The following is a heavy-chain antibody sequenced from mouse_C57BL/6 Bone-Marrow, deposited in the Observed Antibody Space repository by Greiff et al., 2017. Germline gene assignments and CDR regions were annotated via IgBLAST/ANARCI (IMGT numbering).Heavy chain of an antibody. CDR2: ISSGGSYT. V-gene: IGHV5-6*01. J-gene: IGHJ3*01. CDR3: ASPTIVTTPAY. D-gene: IGHD2-5*01. CDR1: GFTFSSYG. Sequence: EVKLMESGGDLVKPGGSLKLSCAASGFTFSSYGMSWVRQTPDKRLEWVATISSGGSYTYYPDSVKGRFTISRDNAKNTLYLQMSSLKSEDTAMYYCASPTIVTTPAYWGQGTLVTVSA.